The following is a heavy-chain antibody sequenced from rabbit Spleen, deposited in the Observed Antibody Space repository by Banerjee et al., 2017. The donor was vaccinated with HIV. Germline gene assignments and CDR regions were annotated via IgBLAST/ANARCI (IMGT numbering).Heavy chain of an antibody. Sequence: VESGGDLVKPGAPLTLTCTASGVSFSFSNYMCWVRQAPGKGLEWIGCIDVGSSGFTYFANWAKGRFTISKTSSTTVTLQMTSLTAADTATYFCARDTGTSFSTYGMDLWGQGTLVTVS. CDR3: ARDTGTSFSTYGMDL. CDR2: IDVGSSGFT. D-gene: IGHD8-1*01. J-gene: IGHJ3*01. CDR1: GVSFSFSNY. V-gene: IGHV1S40*01.